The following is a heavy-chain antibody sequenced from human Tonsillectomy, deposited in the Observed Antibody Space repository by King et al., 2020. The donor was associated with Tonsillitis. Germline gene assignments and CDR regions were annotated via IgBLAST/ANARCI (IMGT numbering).Heavy chain of an antibody. CDR3: ARDRDDYIFDY. V-gene: IGHV3-33*05. CDR2: ISNDGRNK. Sequence: VQLVESGGGVVQPGRSLRLSCATSGFTFSSYGMHWVRQAPGKGLEWVAGISNDGRNKYYVDSVKGRCTISRDNSKNKLYLQMNSLRAEDTAVYYCARDRDDYIFDYWGQGTLVTVSS. CDR1: GFTFSSYG. J-gene: IGHJ4*02. D-gene: IGHD4/OR15-4a*01.